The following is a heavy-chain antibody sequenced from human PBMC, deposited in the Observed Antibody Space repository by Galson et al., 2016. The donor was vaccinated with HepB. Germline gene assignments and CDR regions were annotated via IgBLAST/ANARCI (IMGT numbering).Heavy chain of an antibody. J-gene: IGHJ4*02. V-gene: IGHV4-34*12. CDR1: GIPFSISG. CDR3: ARQYRGGPSDY. D-gene: IGHD5-12*01. Sequence: LRLSCAASGIPFSISGMHWVRQPPGQGLEWIGQIFHSGRVNYTPSLASRVTISVDTSNNHFSLRLTSVTAADTALYYCARQYRGGPSDYWGQGTLVIVSS. CDR2: IFHSGRV.